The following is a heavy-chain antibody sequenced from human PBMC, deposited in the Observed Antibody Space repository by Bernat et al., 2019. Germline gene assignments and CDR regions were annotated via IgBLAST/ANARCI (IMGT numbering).Heavy chain of an antibody. CDR1: GFAFNRYI. V-gene: IGHV3-23*01. CDR2: ISGSGGST. Sequence: EVQLLESGGGLVQPGGSLRLSCAASGFAFNRYIMSWVRQAPGKGLEWVSIISGSGGSTSYADSVKGRFTISRDNSKHTVFLQMNNLGAEDTAVYYCVKGVRIDVAGNFDYWGQGTLVTVSS. J-gene: IGHJ4*02. CDR3: VKGVRIDVAGNFDY. D-gene: IGHD6-19*01.